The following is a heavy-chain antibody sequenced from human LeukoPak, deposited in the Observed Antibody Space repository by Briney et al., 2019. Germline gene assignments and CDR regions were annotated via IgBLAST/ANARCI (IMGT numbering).Heavy chain of an antibody. Sequence: KTSETLSLTCTVSGGSISTYYWSWIRLPPGKGLEWIAYIYFTGRTQYNPSLKSRVTISEDTSKNQFSLRLSSVTPADTAVYYCARGGYDSDFDYWGQGTLVTVSS. V-gene: IGHV4-59*01. J-gene: IGHJ4*02. CDR2: IYFTGRT. CDR1: GGSISTYY. D-gene: IGHD3-3*01. CDR3: ARGGYDSDFDY.